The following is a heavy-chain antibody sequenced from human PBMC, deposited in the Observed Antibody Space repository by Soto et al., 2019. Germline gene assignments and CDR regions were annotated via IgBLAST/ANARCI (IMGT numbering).Heavy chain of an antibody. V-gene: IGHV2-5*01. Sequence: QITLTESGHTLVKPTQTLTLTCTVSGFSVRARGVCVGWIRQPQGKALEWLGIIYWNDDKRYSPSLKSRLTIIKDTSKNQVVLTLTNMDPVDTGTYYCAHSPWGTAPDYWGQGTPVTVSS. CDR2: IYWNDDK. J-gene: IGHJ4*02. CDR3: AHSPWGTAPDY. D-gene: IGHD3-16*01. CDR1: GFSVRARGVC.